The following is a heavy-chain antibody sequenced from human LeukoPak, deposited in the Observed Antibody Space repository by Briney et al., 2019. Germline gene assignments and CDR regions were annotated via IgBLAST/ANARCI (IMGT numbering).Heavy chain of an antibody. D-gene: IGHD6-13*01. CDR2: IHNSGST. CDR3: VRGRGMAPQY. V-gene: IGHV4-59*01. Sequence: SETLSLTCTVSGGSISTYYWSWIRQPPGKGLEWIGCIHNSGSTNYNPSLKSRVTISLDTSKNQFSLKSSSVAAADTAVYYCVRGRGMAPQYWGQGTLVTVSS. J-gene: IGHJ4*02. CDR1: GGSISTYY.